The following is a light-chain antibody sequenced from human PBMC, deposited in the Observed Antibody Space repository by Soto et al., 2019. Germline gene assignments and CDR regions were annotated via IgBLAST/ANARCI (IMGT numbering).Light chain of an antibody. Sequence: DIQMTQSPSSLSASVGDRVTIICRASQNINSYLASFQQKQGKAPKSLIYDATSLQSGVPSRFSGSGSGTDFSLTISSLQPEDAATYYCQQYERYNPSFGGGTKLEI. V-gene: IGKV1-16*01. CDR2: DAT. CDR3: QQYERYNPS. J-gene: IGKJ4*01. CDR1: QNINSY.